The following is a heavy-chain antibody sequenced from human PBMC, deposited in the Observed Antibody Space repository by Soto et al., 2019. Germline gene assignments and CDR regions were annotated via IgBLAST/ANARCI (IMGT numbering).Heavy chain of an antibody. Sequence: ASVKVSCKASGYTFTSYGISWVRQAPGQGLEWMGWISAYNGNTNYAQKLQGRVTMTTDTSTSTAYMELRSLRSDDTAVYYCARDAYPTIFGVGITPSEYYYYYMDVWGKGTTVTFSS. CDR1: GYTFTSYG. CDR2: ISAYNGNT. V-gene: IGHV1-18*01. D-gene: IGHD3-3*01. CDR3: ARDAYPTIFGVGITPSEYYYYYMDV. J-gene: IGHJ6*03.